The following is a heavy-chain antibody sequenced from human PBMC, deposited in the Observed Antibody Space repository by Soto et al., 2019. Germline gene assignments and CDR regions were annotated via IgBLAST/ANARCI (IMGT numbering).Heavy chain of an antibody. CDR1: GFTFSSYS. CDR2: ISSSSRYI. Sequence: EVQLVESGGGLVKPGGSLRLSCAASGFTFSSYSMNWVRQAPGKGLEWVSSISSSSRYIYYADSVKGRVTISRDNAKKSLYLQMNSLRAEDTAVDYCARGSRASAEYFPRWGQGTLVTVSS. D-gene: IGHD2-2*01. CDR3: ARGSRASAEYFPR. J-gene: IGHJ1*01. V-gene: IGHV3-21*01.